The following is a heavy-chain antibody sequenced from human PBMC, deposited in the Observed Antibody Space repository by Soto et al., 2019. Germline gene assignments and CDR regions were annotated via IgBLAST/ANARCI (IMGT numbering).Heavy chain of an antibody. CDR2: IDHSGST. J-gene: IGHJ4*02. CDR3: ARGAPGY. CDR1: GGSFSGYD. V-gene: IGHV4-34*01. Sequence: QVQLQQWGAGLLKPSETLSLTCAVYGGSFSGYDWSWIRQSPGKGLEWIGEIDHSGSTNYNPSLKSRATMSVDTSKNQFSLRLNSVTAADTAVYYCARGAPGYWGQGALVTVSS.